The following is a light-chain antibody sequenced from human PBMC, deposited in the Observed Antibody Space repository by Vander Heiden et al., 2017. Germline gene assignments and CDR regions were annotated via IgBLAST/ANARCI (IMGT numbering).Light chain of an antibody. CDR3: QQYSMSPLT. V-gene: IGKV3-20*01. Sequence: EIVLTQSPGTLSLSPGERAIISCRASLSVSGNYLAWYQQKPGQAPRLLIYGAVSRATCIPDRFSGSASGTDFALTISRLEPEDFAVYYCQQYSMSPLTFGGGTRVEIK. J-gene: IGKJ4*01. CDR2: GAV. CDR1: LSVSGNY.